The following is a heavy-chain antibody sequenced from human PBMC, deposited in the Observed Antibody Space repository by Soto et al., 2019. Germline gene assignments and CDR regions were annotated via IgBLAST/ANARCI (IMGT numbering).Heavy chain of an antibody. CDR1: GFTFSTYA. J-gene: IGHJ4*02. V-gene: IGHV3-23*01. CDR2: ISSGGGGT. D-gene: IGHD1-1*01. Sequence: GGSLRLSCAASGFTFSTYAMTWVRQAPGTGLAWVSGISSGGGGTYYADSVQGRFTISRDNSKNTLSLQMNSLRAEDTAIYYCAMGRDMEPPNYWGQGTLVTVSS. CDR3: AMGRDMEPPNY.